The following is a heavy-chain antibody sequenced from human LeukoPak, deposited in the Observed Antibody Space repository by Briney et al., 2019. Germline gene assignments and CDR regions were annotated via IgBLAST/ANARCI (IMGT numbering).Heavy chain of an antibody. CDR3: ARDLRGYIVGAINY. Sequence: ASVKVSCKASGYTFTDSYMHWVRQAPGQRLEWMGWTVPHSGGTNYAQKFQGRVTMTRDTSISTAYMELSRLRSDDTAVYYCARDLRGYIVGAINYWGQGTLVTVSS. D-gene: IGHD1-26*01. J-gene: IGHJ4*02. CDR1: GYTFTDSY. V-gene: IGHV1-2*02. CDR2: TVPHSGGT.